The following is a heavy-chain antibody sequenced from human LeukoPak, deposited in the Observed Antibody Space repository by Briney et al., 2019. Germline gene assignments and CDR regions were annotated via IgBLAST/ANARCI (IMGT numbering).Heavy chain of an antibody. J-gene: IGHJ3*02. Sequence: PGGSLRLSCAASGFDFSSYGMHWVRQAPGKGLEWVAVISYDGSNKYYADSVKGRFTISRDNSKNTLYLQMNSLRAEDTAVYYCATRLRDGAFDIWGQGTMVTVSS. D-gene: IGHD5-24*01. CDR3: ATRLRDGAFDI. CDR2: ISYDGSNK. V-gene: IGHV3-30*03. CDR1: GFDFSSYG.